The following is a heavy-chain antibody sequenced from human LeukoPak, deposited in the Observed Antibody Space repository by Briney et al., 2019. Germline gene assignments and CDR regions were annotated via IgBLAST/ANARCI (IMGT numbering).Heavy chain of an antibody. CDR1: GGSISSYY. J-gene: IGHJ4*02. D-gene: IGHD4-17*01. V-gene: IGHV4-59*01. Sequence: SETLSLTCTVSGGSISSYYWSWIRQPPGKGLEWIGYIYYSGSTTYNPSLKSRVTISVDTPKNQFSLRLSSVTAADTAIYYCARVKSVDYEFDYWGQGTLVTVSS. CDR3: ARVKSVDYEFDY. CDR2: IYYSGST.